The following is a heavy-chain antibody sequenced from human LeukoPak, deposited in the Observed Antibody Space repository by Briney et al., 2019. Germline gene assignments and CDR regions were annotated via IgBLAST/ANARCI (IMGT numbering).Heavy chain of an antibody. CDR2: ISISGDYT. Sequence: GGSLRLSCAASGFDFTNYAMSWVRQAPEKGLEWVSAISISGDYTYYADSVKGRFTISRDNSENTLYLQMNSLRAEDTAVYYCVGNMVVFDYWGQGTLVTVSS. V-gene: IGHV3-23*01. J-gene: IGHJ4*02. CDR1: GFDFTNYA. CDR3: VGNMVVFDY. D-gene: IGHD3-10*01.